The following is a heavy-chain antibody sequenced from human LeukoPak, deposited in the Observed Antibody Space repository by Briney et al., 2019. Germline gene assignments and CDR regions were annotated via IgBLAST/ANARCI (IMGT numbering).Heavy chain of an antibody. CDR3: AKDVYGSGSYYNPIDY. J-gene: IGHJ4*02. Sequence: GGSLRLSCAASGFTFSDYGMHWVRQAPGKGLERVAVIWYDGSNKYYADSVKGRFTISRDNSKTLYLQMNSLRAEDTAVYYCAKDVYGSGSYYNPIDYWGQGTLVTVSS. V-gene: IGHV3-33*06. CDR2: IWYDGSNK. D-gene: IGHD3-10*01. CDR1: GFTFSDYG.